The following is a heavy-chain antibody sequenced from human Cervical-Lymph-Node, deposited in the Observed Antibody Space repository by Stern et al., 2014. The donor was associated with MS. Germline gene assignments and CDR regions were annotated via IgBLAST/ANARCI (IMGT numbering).Heavy chain of an antibody. CDR3: ARWVPYGDYVGPFEY. D-gene: IGHD4-17*01. J-gene: IGHJ4*02. V-gene: IGHV3-7*03. CDR1: GFTFSSYS. Sequence: EVQLVESGGGLVQPRGSLRLSCAAFGFTFSSYSMTWVRQAPGRGLEWVANLKHDGSEKSYVDSVRGRFTISRDNAKNLLYLQMNSLTAEDTAVYYCARWVPYGDYVGPFEYWGQGALVTVTS. CDR2: LKHDGSEK.